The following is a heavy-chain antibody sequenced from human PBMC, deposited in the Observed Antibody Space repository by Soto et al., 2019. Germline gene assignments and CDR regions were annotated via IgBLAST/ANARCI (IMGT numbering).Heavy chain of an antibody. CDR1: GYTFTSYG. Sequence: GTSVKVSCKASGYTFTSYGISWVRQAPGQGLEWMGWISAYNGNTNYAQKLQGRVTMTTDTSTSTAYMELRSLRSDDTAVYYCARAYCSSTSCSTDYWGQGTLVTVSS. J-gene: IGHJ4*02. V-gene: IGHV1-18*01. CDR2: ISAYNGNT. CDR3: ARAYCSSTSCSTDY. D-gene: IGHD2-2*02.